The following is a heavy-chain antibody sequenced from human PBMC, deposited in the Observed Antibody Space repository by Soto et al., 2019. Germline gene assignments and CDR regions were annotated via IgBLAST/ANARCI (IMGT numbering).Heavy chain of an antibody. V-gene: IGHV1-69*02. CDR2: IIPILGIA. CDR1: GGTFSSYT. D-gene: IGHD3-3*01. J-gene: IGHJ3*02. CDR3: ARALSDFWSGYHLPDAFDI. Sequence: ASVKVSCTASGGTFSSYTISWVRQAPGQGLEWMGRIIPILGIANYAQKFQGRVTITADKSTSTAYMELSSLRSEDTAVYYCARALSDFWSGYHLPDAFDIWGQGTMVTVSS.